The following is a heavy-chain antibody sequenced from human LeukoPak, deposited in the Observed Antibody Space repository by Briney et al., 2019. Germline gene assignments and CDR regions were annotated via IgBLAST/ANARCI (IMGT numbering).Heavy chain of an antibody. V-gene: IGHV4-39*01. CDR1: GGSISSDSYY. CDR2: IYYSGST. Sequence: SETLSLTCTVSGGSISSDSYYWAWIRQPPGKGLEWIASIYYSGSTYYNPSLKSRVTISVDTSRNQFSLKLSSVTAADTAVYYCASLAVAGLSEGYWGQGTLVIVSS. J-gene: IGHJ4*02. D-gene: IGHD6-19*01. CDR3: ASLAVAGLSEGY.